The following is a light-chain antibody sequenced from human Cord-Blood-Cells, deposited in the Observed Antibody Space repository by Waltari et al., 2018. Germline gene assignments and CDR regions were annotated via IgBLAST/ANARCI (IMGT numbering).Light chain of an antibody. CDR3: HQRSNFT. V-gene: IGKV3-11*01. CDR2: DAS. Sequence: EIVLTQSPATLSSSPGERATLSCRASTSVSSYLAWYQQKPGQAPMLLIYDASNRATGIPARFSGSGSGTDFTLTISSLEPEDFAVYYCHQRSNFTFGPGTKVDIK. CDR1: TSVSSY. J-gene: IGKJ3*01.